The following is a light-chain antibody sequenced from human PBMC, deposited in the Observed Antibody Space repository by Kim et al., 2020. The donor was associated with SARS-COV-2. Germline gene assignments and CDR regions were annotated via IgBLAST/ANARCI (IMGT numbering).Light chain of an antibody. J-gene: IGKJ2*01. CDR3: QQYHSDPYT. CDR2: DAS. CDR1: QRISYW. V-gene: IGKV1-5*01. Sequence: DIQMTQSPSTLAASVGDRVTITCRASQRISYWLAWYQQRPGKAPKLLIHDASSLESGVPSRFSGGGSGEEFTLTISSLQPDDFATYFCQQYHSDPYTFGPGTKLEI.